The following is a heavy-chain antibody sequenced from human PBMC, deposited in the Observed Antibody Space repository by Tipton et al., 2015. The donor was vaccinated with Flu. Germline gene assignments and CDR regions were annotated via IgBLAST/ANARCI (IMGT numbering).Heavy chain of an antibody. Sequence: QVQLVQSGAEVEKPGSSVKVSCKASGGTFSNYAINWVRQAPGQGLEWLGGIIPVFGSATYAQRFQGRVTITADESTRTVFMELTSLRSEDTAMYYCAKTSHQQLENWFDSWGQGTLVTVSS. CDR2: IIPVFGSA. D-gene: IGHD1-1*01. CDR3: AKTSHQQLENWFDS. J-gene: IGHJ5*01. V-gene: IGHV1-69*01. CDR1: GGTFSNYA.